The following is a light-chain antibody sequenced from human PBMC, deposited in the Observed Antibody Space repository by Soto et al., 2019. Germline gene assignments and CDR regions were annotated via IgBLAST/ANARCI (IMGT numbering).Light chain of an antibody. CDR3: QQYFEWPRMP. V-gene: IGKV3-15*01. Sequence: EVVITQSPATLSVSPGERAALCCRASETVATNLAWYQQKPGQAPRLLISGASTRAAGISDRFRGSGSGTEFTLTISSLRSEDSAIYYCQQYFEWPRMPVGQGTKVDIX. J-gene: IGKJ1*01. CDR1: ETVATN. CDR2: GAS.